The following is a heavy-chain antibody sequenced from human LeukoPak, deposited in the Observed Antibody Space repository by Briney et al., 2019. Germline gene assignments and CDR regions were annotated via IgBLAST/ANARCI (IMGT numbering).Heavy chain of an antibody. Sequence: ASVKVSCKASGYTFTSYDINWVRQPTGHGLEWMGWMKPNSGTKGYAQKFQARVTMTRNTSISNAYMELSSLRSDDTAVYYCARAHYDNSHYVNDGFEIWGQGKVLTVSS. J-gene: IGHJ3*02. D-gene: IGHD3-22*01. CDR3: ARAHYDNSHYVNDGFEI. CDR2: MKPNSGTK. V-gene: IGHV1-8*01. CDR1: GYTFTSYD.